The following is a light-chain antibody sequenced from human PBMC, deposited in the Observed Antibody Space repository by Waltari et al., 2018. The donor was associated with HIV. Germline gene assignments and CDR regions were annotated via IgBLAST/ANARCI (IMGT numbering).Light chain of an antibody. J-gene: IGLJ2*01. V-gene: IGLV2-14*03. Sequence: AVTQPASVSGLPGQSTTISCTGDDSDFGLYHSVSWYQQHSRKLPRLILSAVDGPASGVCDRVAGSMSGNTASLTISGRRAEDEGHYYCASFTDDNTVIFGGGTEVTVL. CDR2: AVD. CDR3: ASFTDDNTVI. CDR1: DSDFGLYHS.